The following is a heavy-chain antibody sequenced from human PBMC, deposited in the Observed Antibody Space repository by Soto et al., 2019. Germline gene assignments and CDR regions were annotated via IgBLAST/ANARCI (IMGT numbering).Heavy chain of an antibody. D-gene: IGHD2-8*01. CDR2: INHSGST. J-gene: IGHJ6*03. CDR1: GGSFSGYY. V-gene: IGHV4-34*01. Sequence: SETLSLTCAVYGGSFSGYYWSWIRQPPGKGLEWIGEINHSGSTNYNPSLKSRATISVDTSKNQFSLKLSSVTAADTAVYYCARRLYNYYYYYMDVWGKGTTVTLSS. CDR3: ARRLYNYYYYYMDV.